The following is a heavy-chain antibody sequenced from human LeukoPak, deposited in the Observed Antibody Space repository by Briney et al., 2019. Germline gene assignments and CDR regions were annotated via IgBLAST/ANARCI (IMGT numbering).Heavy chain of an antibody. V-gene: IGHV1-46*01. CDR3: ARDMLAVPSNCFDR. CDR2: MNPRGGGR. Sequence: ASVTVSCKASGYTXTSXYIHXVRXXPGQGXEWMGVMNPRGGGRGYAXTFQGRVTMTRDTSKSTVHLDLQNLRSEDTAVYFCARDMLAVPSNCFDRWGQGTLVTVSS. J-gene: IGHJ5*02. D-gene: IGHD2-8*01. CDR1: GYTXTSXY.